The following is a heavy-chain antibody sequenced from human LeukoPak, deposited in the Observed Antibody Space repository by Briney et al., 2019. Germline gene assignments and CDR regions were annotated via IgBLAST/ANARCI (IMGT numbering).Heavy chain of an antibody. CDR2: ISYDGSNK. Sequence: PGGSLRLSCAASGFTFSSYGMHWVRQAPGKGLEWVAVISYDGSNKYYADSVKGRFTISRDNSKNTLYLQMNSLRAGDTAVYYCAKDGHREKTVTTDFQHWGQGALVTVSS. J-gene: IGHJ1*01. CDR3: AKDGHREKTVTTDFQH. V-gene: IGHV3-30*18. CDR1: GFTFSSYG. D-gene: IGHD4-17*01.